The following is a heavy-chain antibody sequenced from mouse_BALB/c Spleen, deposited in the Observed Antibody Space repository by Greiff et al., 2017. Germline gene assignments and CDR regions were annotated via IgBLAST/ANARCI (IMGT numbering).Heavy chain of an antibody. CDR2: INPYNGAT. CDR3: AREDYGAMDY. J-gene: IGHJ4*01. D-gene: IGHD1-1*02. Sequence: EVQLQQSGPELVKPGASVKISCKASGYSFTGYYMHWVKQSHVKSLEWIGRINPYNGATSYNQNFKDKASLTVDKSSSTAYMELHSLTSEDSAVYYCAREDYGAMDYWGQGTSVTVSS. CDR1: GYSFTGYY. V-gene: IGHV1-31*01.